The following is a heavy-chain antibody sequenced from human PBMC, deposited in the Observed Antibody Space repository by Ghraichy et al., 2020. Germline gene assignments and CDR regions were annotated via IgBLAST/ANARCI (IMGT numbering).Heavy chain of an antibody. Sequence: GGSLRLSCAASGFTFSSYGIHWVRQAPGKGLEWVAIIWDDGSNKYFADSVKGRFTISRDNSKNTLYLQMNSLRAEDTAVYYCARAGGHRYGYVFDYWGRGTLXTVSS. J-gene: IGHJ4*02. CDR1: GFTFSSYG. D-gene: IGHD5-18*01. V-gene: IGHV3-33*01. CDR2: IWDDGSNK. CDR3: ARAGGHRYGYVFDY.